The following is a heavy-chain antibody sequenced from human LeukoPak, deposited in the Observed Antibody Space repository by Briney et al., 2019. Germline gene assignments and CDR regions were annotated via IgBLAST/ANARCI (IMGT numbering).Heavy chain of an antibody. J-gene: IGHJ3*02. CDR3: AKDEFVASDFTGAFDI. Sequence: GRSLRLSCAASGFTFDDYAMHWVRQAPGKGLEWVSGTSWNSGSIGYADSVKGRFTISRDNAKNSLYLQMNSLRAEDMALYYCAKDEFVASDFTGAFDIWGQGTMVTVSS. CDR1: GFTFDDYA. V-gene: IGHV3-9*03. D-gene: IGHD2-8*02. CDR2: TSWNSGSI.